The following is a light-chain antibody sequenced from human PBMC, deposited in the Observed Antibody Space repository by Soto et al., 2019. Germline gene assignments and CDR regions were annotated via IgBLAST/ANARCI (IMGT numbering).Light chain of an antibody. CDR1: QSVNSY. CDR3: QQRSNWPPMYS. CDR2: DAS. Sequence: EIVLTQSPATLSLSPGERATLSCRASQSVNSYLAWYQQKPGRAPRLLIYDASNRATGIPARFSGSGSGTDFTLTISSLEPEDFAVYYCQQRSNWPPMYSFGQGTKLEIK. J-gene: IGKJ2*01. V-gene: IGKV3-11*01.